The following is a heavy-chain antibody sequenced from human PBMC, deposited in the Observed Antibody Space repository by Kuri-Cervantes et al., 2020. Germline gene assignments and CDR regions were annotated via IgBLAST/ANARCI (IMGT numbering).Heavy chain of an antibody. CDR3: AKERRIHYYDSSGYPLDY. V-gene: IGHV3-74*01. CDR2: INSDGSST. D-gene: IGHD3-22*01. Sequence: GGSLRLSCAASGFTFSSYAMSWVRQAPGKGLVWVSRINSDGSSTSYADSVKGRFTISRDNAKNTLYLQMNSLRAEDTAVYYRAKERRIHYYDSSGYPLDYWGQGTLVTVSS. CDR1: GFTFSSYA. J-gene: IGHJ4*02.